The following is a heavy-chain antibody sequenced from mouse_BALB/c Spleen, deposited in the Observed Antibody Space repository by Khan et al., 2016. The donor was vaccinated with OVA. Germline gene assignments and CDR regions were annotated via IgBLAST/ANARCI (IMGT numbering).Heavy chain of an antibody. D-gene: IGHD1-1*02. J-gene: IGHJ3*01. CDR2: ISSGGHYT. CDR1: GFTFSTYG. Sequence: EVQLQESGGDLVKTGGSLKLSCAASGFTFSTYGMSWVRQTPDKRLEWVATISSGGHYTYYIDSVKGRFTISRDNAKNILYLQMTSLRSEDTAMYYCARLAYYYNSEGVAYWGQGTLVTVSA. V-gene: IGHV5-6*01. CDR3: ARLAYYYNSEGVAY.